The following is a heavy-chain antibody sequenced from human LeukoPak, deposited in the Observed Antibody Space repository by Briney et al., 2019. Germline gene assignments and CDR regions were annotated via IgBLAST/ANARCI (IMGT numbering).Heavy chain of an antibody. Sequence: GGSLRLSCAASGFTFSSYSMNWVRQAPGKGLEWVSSISSSSSYIYYADSVKGRFTISRDNAKNSLYLQMNSLGAEDTAVYYCARAGITMVRGVIIRKGNWFDPWGQGTLVTVSS. D-gene: IGHD3-10*01. CDR2: ISSSSSYI. CDR3: ARAGITMVRGVIIRKGNWFDP. J-gene: IGHJ5*02. CDR1: GFTFSSYS. V-gene: IGHV3-21*01.